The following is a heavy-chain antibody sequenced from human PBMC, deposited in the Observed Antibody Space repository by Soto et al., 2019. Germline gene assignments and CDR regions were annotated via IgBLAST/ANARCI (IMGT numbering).Heavy chain of an antibody. CDR2: ISWNSGSI. D-gene: IGHD1-26*01. V-gene: IGHV3-9*01. CDR3: AKDIGWELPGLMDY. Sequence: PGXXLXLSXXXSGFTFDDYAMHGVRQAPGKGLEWVSGISWNSGSIGYADSVKGRFTISRDNAKNSLYLQMNSLRAEDTALYYCAKDIGWELPGLMDYWGQGTLVTVSS. CDR1: GFTFDDYA. J-gene: IGHJ4*02.